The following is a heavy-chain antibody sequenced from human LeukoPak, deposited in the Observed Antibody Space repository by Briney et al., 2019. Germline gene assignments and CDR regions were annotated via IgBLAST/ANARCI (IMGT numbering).Heavy chain of an antibody. Sequence: PGGSLRLSCAASGFAFGSSAMAWVRQAPGKGLEWVSAISGSGGSTYYADSVKGRFTISRDNSKNTLYLQMNSLRAEDTAVYYCAKGGIDGFDDYWGQGTLVTVSS. D-gene: IGHD5-24*01. CDR3: AKGGIDGFDDY. CDR2: ISGSGGST. V-gene: IGHV3-23*01. CDR1: GFAFGSSA. J-gene: IGHJ4*02.